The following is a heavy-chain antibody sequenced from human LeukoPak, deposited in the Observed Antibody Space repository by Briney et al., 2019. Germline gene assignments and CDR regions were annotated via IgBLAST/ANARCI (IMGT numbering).Heavy chain of an antibody. J-gene: IGHJ5*02. CDR1: GGSFSGYY. CDR2: INHSGST. Sequence: PSETLSLTCAVYGGSFSGYYWSWIRQPPGKGLEWIGEINHSGSTNYNPSLKSRVTISVDTSKNQFSLKLSSVTAADTAVYYCARGPYDLNWFDPWGQGTLVTVSS. D-gene: IGHD5-12*01. V-gene: IGHV4-34*01. CDR3: ARGPYDLNWFDP.